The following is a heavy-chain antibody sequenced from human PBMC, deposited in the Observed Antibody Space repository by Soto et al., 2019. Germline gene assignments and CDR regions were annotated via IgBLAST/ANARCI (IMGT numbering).Heavy chain of an antibody. CDR1: GGSISSGGYY. D-gene: IGHD5-18*01. Sequence: QVQLQESGPGLVKPSQTLSLTCTVSGGSISSGGYYWSWIRQHPGKGLEWIGYIYYSGSTYYNPSLKSRVTMSVDTSKNQFSLKLSSVTAADTAVYYCARNVDTAMVGYWYFDLWGRGTLVTVSS. CDR3: ARNVDTAMVGYWYFDL. J-gene: IGHJ2*01. CDR2: IYYSGST. V-gene: IGHV4-31*03.